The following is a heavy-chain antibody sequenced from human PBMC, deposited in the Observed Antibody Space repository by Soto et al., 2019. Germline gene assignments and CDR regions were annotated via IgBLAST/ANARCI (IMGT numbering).Heavy chain of an antibody. CDR2: LYYSGST. V-gene: IGHV4-31*03. D-gene: IGHD3-10*01. Sequence: QVQLQESGPGLVKPSQTLSLTCTVSGGSISSGGYYWSWIRQHPGKGLEWIGYLYYSGSTYYTPSLKSRVTISVDTSKNPFSLKLSSVTAADTAVYYCARGPGTMAKIDYWGQGTLVTVSS. CDR1: GGSISSGGYY. J-gene: IGHJ4*02. CDR3: ARGPGTMAKIDY.